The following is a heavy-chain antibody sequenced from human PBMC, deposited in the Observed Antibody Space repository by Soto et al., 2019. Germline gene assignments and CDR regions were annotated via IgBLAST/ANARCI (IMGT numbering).Heavy chain of an antibody. CDR2: IYSGGGT. V-gene: IGHV3-53*01. J-gene: IGHJ4*02. Sequence: PGGSLRLSCVASGFTVSTNYMSWVRQAPGKGLEWVSVIYSGGGTYYADSVKGRFTISRDNSKNTLYLQMNSLRAEDTAVYYCARDSSSGWYHDYWGQGTLVTVSS. CDR1: GFTVSTNY. CDR3: ARDSSSGWYHDY. D-gene: IGHD6-19*01.